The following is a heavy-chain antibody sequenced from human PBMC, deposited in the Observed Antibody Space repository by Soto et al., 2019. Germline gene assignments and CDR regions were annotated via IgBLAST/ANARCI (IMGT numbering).Heavy chain of an antibody. D-gene: IGHD1-26*01. J-gene: IGHJ4*02. CDR2: IIPIFGTA. CDR1: GGTFSSYA. Sequence: QVQLVQSGAEVKKPGSSVKVSCKASGGTFSSYAISWVRQAPGQGLEWMGGIIPIFGTANYAQKFQGRVTITADISTSTAYMELSGLTFGDTAVHYCAGEGGVGATTGWDWGQGTLVTVSS. V-gene: IGHV1-69*06. CDR3: AGEGGVGATTGWD.